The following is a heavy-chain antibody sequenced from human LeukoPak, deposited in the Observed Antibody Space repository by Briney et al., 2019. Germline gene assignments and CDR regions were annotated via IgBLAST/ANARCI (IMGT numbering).Heavy chain of an antibody. V-gene: IGHV3-21*01. CDR3: ARGPTHYYYYGMDV. CDR1: GFTFSSYS. Sequence: GGSLRLSCAASGFTFSSYSMNWVRQAPGKGLECVSSISSSSSYIYYADSVKGRFTISRDNAKNSLYLQMNSLRAEDTAVYYRARGPTHYYYYGMDVWGQGTTVTVSS. CDR2: ISSSSSYI. J-gene: IGHJ6*02.